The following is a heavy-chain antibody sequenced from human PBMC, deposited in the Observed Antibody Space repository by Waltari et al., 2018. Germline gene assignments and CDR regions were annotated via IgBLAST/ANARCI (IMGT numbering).Heavy chain of an antibody. CDR2: INHSGST. J-gene: IGHJ5*02. D-gene: IGHD6-13*01. V-gene: IGHV4-34*01. CDR3: AGGKRGSWFNWFDP. Sequence: QVQLQQWGAGLLKPSETLSLTCAVYGGSFSGYYWRWIRQPPGKGMEWIGEINHSGSTNYNPSLKSRVTISVDTSKNQFALRLSSVTAADTAVYYCAGGKRGSWFNWFDPWGQGTLVTVSS. CDR1: GGSFSGYY.